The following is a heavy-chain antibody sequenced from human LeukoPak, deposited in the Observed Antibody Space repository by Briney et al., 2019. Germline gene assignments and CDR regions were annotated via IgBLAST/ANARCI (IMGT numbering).Heavy chain of an antibody. J-gene: IGHJ3*02. CDR2: ISWNSGSI. CDR1: GFTFDDYA. CDR3: AKGSGRTIFSRGDAFDI. V-gene: IGHV3-9*01. D-gene: IGHD1/OR15-1a*01. Sequence: GGSLRLSCAASGFTFDDYAMHWVRHAPGKGLEWVSGISWNSGSIGYADSVKGRFTISRDNAKNSLYLQMNSLRAEDTALYYCAKGSGRTIFSRGDAFDIWGQGTMVTVSS.